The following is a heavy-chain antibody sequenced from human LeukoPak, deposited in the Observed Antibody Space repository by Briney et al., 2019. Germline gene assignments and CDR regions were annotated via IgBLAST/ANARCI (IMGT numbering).Heavy chain of an antibody. V-gene: IGHV1-69*05. CDR2: IIPIFGTA. CDR3: AREGRGGGNDY. J-gene: IGHJ4*02. Sequence: SVKVSCKASGGTFSSYAISWVRQAPGQGLEWMGGIIPIFGTANYAQKLQGRVTMTTDTSTSTAYMELRSLRSDDTAVYYCAREGRGGGNDYWGQGTLVTVSS. CDR1: GGTFSSYA. D-gene: IGHD3-16*01.